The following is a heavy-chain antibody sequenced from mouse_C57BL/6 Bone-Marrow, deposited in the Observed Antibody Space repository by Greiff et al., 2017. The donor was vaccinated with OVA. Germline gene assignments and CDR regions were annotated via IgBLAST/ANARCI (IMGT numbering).Heavy chain of an antibody. J-gene: IGHJ3*01. D-gene: IGHD1-1*01. CDR1: GFNIKNTY. CDR3: ASRYGDSSPFAY. V-gene: IGHV14-3*01. Sequence: EVQLQQSVAELVRPGASVKLSCTASGFNIKNTYMHWVKQRPEQGLEWIGRIDPANGNTKYAPKFQGKATITADTSSNTAYLQLSSLPSEDTAINSSASRYGDSSPFAYWGQGTLVTVSA. CDR2: IDPANGNT.